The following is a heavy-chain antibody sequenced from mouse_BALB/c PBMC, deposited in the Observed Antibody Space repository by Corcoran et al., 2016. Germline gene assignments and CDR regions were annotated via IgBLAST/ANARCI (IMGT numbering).Heavy chain of an antibody. CDR1: GYTFTEYT. D-gene: IGHD1-2*01. CDR2: INPNNGGT. Sequence: EVQLQQSGPELVKPGASVKISCKTSGYTFTEYTMHWVKQSHGKSIEWIGGINPNNGGTSYNKKFKGKATLTVDKSSSTADMELRSLTSEDSAVYYCARREVYGYNFDYWGQGTTLTVSS. CDR3: ARREVYGYNFDY. J-gene: IGHJ2*01. V-gene: IGHV1-18*01.